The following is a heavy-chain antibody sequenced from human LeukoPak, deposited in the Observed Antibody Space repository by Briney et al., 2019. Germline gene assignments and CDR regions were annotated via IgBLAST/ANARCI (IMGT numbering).Heavy chain of an antibody. V-gene: IGHV3-53*01. Sequence: GGSLRLSCAASGFTVSSNYMSWVRQAPGKGLEWVSVIYSVGTTFYAGSVKGRFTISRDNSKNTLYLEMNSLRAEDTAVYYCARGTVEVGKVDYWGQGTLVTVSS. CDR2: IYSVGTT. D-gene: IGHD2-21*01. J-gene: IGHJ4*02. CDR1: GFTVSSNY. CDR3: ARGTVEVGKVDY.